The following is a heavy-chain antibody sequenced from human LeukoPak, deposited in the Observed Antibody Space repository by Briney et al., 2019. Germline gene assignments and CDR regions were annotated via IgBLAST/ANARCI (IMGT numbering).Heavy chain of an antibody. Sequence: GGSLRLSCAVSGFSLSNYWMHWVRHAPGKGLVWVLRMNSDVSGASSADSVKGRFTISRDDAKNTMYLQMNRLRAEDTAVYYCVRGRGYCSGGRCYPHYFDYWGQGTLVTVSS. J-gene: IGHJ4*02. CDR1: GFSLSNYW. D-gene: IGHD2-15*01. CDR3: VRGRGYCSGGRCYPHYFDY. V-gene: IGHV3-74*01. CDR2: MNSDVSGA.